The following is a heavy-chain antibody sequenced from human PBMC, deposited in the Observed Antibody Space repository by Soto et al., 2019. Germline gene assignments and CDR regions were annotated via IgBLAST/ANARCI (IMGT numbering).Heavy chain of an antibody. J-gene: IGHJ5*02. CDR3: ARDSGRDGYNWWPNHNWFDP. CDR1: GYTFTSYG. D-gene: IGHD5-12*01. Sequence: QVQLVQSGAEVKKPGASVKVSCKASGYTFTSYGISWVRQAPGQGLEWMGWLSAYNGNTNYAQKLQGRVTMTTDTTTSTAYMELRSLRSDDTAVYYCARDSGRDGYNWWPNHNWFDPWGQGTLVTVSS. V-gene: IGHV1-18*01. CDR2: LSAYNGNT.